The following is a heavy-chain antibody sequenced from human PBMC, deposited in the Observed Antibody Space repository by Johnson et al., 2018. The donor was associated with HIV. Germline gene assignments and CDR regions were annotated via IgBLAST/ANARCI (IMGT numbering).Heavy chain of an antibody. D-gene: IGHD1-1*01. CDR2: ISSSGSTI. V-gene: IGHV3-48*04. CDR3: ARRSGYAFDI. CDR1: GFTFNNYA. Sequence: EVQLVESGGGVARPGGSLRLSCEASGFTFNNYAMRWIRQAPGKGLEWVSYISSSGSTIYYADSMKGRFTISRDNAKNSLSLQMNSLRVEDTAVYYCARRSGYAFDIWGQGTMVTVSS. J-gene: IGHJ3*02.